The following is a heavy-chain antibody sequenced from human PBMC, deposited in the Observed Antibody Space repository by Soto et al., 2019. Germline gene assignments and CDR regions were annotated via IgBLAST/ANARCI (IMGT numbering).Heavy chain of an antibody. CDR1: GYTFTIYY. Sequence: ASVKVSCKASGYTFTIYYMHWVRQAPGQGLEWMGIINPSGGSTSYAQKFQGRVTMTRDTSTSTVYMELSSLRSEDTAVYYCARGTMVRGVPSSYYYYYRDVWGKGTTVTVSS. J-gene: IGHJ6*03. CDR2: INPSGGST. CDR3: ARGTMVRGVPSSYYYYYRDV. V-gene: IGHV1-46*03. D-gene: IGHD3-10*01.